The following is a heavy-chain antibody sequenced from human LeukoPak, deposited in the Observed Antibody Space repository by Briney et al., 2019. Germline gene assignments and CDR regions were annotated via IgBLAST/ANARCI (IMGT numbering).Heavy chain of an antibody. CDR2: ISWNSGSI. D-gene: IGHD3-3*01. J-gene: IGHJ4*02. CDR3: AKVLTYYDFWSGSFDY. V-gene: IGHV3-9*01. Sequence: GGSLRLSCAASGFTFDDYAMHSVRQAPGKGLEWVSGISWNSGSIGYADSVKGRFTISRDNAKNSLYLQMNSLRAEDTALYYCAKVLTYYDFWSGSFDYWGQGTLVTVSS. CDR1: GFTFDDYA.